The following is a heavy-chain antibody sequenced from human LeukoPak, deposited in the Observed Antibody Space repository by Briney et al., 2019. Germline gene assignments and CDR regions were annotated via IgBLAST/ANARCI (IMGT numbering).Heavy chain of an antibody. Sequence: ASVKVSCKASGGTFSSYAISWVRQAPGQGLEWMGGIIPIFGTANYAQKFQGRVTITADESTSTAYMELSSLRSEDTAVYYCARVLSVVVPADSDAFDIWGQGTMVTVSS. CDR1: GGTFSSYA. D-gene: IGHD2-2*01. V-gene: IGHV1-69*13. CDR3: ARVLSVVVPADSDAFDI. J-gene: IGHJ3*02. CDR2: IIPIFGTA.